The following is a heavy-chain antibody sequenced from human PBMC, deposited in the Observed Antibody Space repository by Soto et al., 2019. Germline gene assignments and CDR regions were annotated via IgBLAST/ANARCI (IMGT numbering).Heavy chain of an antibody. J-gene: IGHJ4*02. CDR3: ARGGGNDPFDS. V-gene: IGHV4-30-2*06. D-gene: IGHD1-1*01. CDR1: GGSITYGGFS. CDR2: ISHLENT. Sequence: SETLSLTCTVSGGSITYGGFSWSWIRQSPGKGLEWIGYISHLENTYLHPTFKSRLTMSIDRSKNQFSLNLSSVTAADRAVYFCARGGGNDPFDSWGQGVLVTVSS.